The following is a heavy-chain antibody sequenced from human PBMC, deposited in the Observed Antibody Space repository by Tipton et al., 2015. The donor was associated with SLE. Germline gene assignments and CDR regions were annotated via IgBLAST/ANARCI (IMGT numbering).Heavy chain of an antibody. V-gene: IGHV3-33*08. CDR1: GFPFSRYG. J-gene: IGHJ3*02. D-gene: IGHD6-19*01. CDR3: ARGRSSGLSVDCDI. CDR2: IWYDGSNK. Sequence: SLRLSCAASGFPFSRYGMHWVRQAPGKGLEWVAVIWYDGSNKYYADSVKGRFTISRDNSKNTLYLQMNSLRAEATAVYYCARGRSSGLSVDCDIWCQGTMVTVSS.